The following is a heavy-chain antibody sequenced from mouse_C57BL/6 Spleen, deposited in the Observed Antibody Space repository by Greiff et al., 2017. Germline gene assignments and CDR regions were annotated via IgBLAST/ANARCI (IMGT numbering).Heavy chain of an antibody. CDR2: IYPGDGDT. V-gene: IGHV1-80*01. CDR3: ARHWAVVADYYAMDY. Sequence: VQLQQSGAELVKPGASVKISCKASGYAFSSYWMNWVKQRPGKGLEWIGQIYPGDGDTNYNGKFKGKATLTADKSSSTAYMQLSSLTSEDSAVYFCARHWAVVADYYAMDYWGQGTSVTVSS. D-gene: IGHD1-1*01. J-gene: IGHJ4*01. CDR1: GYAFSSYW.